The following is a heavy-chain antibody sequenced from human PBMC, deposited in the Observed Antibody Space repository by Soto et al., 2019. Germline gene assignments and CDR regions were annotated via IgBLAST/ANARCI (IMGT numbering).Heavy chain of an antibody. CDR1: GFTFGTTD. Sequence: PGGSLRLSCAASGFTFGTTDMSWVRQAPGEGREWVSTIDGSGGLTYYADSVTGRFTIPRDNSRNTVYLQMNSLRGDDTALYYCVKNSGWFNTWGQGALVTVSS. CDR3: VKNSGWFNT. CDR2: IDGSGGLT. V-gene: IGHV3-23*01. D-gene: IGHD3-10*01. J-gene: IGHJ5*02.